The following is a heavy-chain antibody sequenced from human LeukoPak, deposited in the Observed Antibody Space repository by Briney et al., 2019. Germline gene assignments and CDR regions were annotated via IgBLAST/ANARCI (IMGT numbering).Heavy chain of an antibody. Sequence: SESLYLTCTVSGGSFSSSSYYWGWIRKPPGKGLEGIGSIYYSGSTYYNPSLKSRVTISIDTFKNQFSLKLSYVTAADTAVYYCARHVVVAESMWWFDPWGQGTLVTVSS. V-gene: IGHV4-39*01. J-gene: IGHJ5*02. CDR1: GGSFSSSSYY. D-gene: IGHD2-21*01. CDR3: ARHVVVAESMWWFDP. CDR2: IYYSGST.